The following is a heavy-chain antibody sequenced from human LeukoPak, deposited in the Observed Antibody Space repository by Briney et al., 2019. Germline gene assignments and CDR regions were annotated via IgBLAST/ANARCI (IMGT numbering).Heavy chain of an antibody. V-gene: IGHV3-7*01. CDR2: IKPDGSGK. J-gene: IGHJ4*02. CDR1: GFAFSSYW. D-gene: IGHD6-19*01. CDR3: SSQPAVLDLDC. Sequence: GGSVRLSCAASGFAFSSYWMTWVRQAPGKGLEWVANIKPDGSGKNYVDSVKGRFTISRDNAKSSLYLQMKGLRVEDTAVYYCSSQPAVLDLDCWGQGTLVTVSS.